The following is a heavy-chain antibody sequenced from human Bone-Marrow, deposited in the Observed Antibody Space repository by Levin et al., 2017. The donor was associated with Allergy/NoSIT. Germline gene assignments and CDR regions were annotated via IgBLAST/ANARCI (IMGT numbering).Heavy chain of an antibody. Sequence: SGPTLVKPTQTLTLTCTFSGFSLSTSTVGVAWFRQPPGKALEWLALIYWDDDKRYSPSLKSRLTIAKDTSKHQVVLTLTNMDTVDTATYLCARSGFGELFDAVDFWGQGTMVTVSS. V-gene: IGHV2-5*02. CDR3: ARSGFGELFDAVDF. D-gene: IGHD3-10*01. CDR1: GFSLSTSTVG. CDR2: IYWDDDK. J-gene: IGHJ3*01.